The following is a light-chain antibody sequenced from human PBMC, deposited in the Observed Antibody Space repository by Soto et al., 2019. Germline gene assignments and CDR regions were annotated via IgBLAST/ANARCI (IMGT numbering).Light chain of an antibody. CDR3: SSYTTSNTWV. V-gene: IGLV2-14*01. CDR2: EVS. CDR1: TIDVGAFNY. Sequence: QSVLTQPASVSASPGQSITISCTGTTIDVGAFNYVSWYQQHPGKAPKLIIYEVSHRPSGVSNRFSASKSGNTASLTISGLRDEDESDYYCSSYTTSNTWVFGGGTKLTVL. J-gene: IGLJ3*02.